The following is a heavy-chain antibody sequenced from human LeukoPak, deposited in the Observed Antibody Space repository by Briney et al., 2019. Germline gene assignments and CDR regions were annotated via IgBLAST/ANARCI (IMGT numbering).Heavy chain of an antibody. D-gene: IGHD5-24*01. CDR2: VNTNGGAT. Sequence: GGSLRLSCSASGFTFSNYPMHWVRQAPGKGLENVSVVNTNGGATYYADSVKGRSTISRDNSKNTVYLQISSLRGEDTAMYYCARGWRIMDVWGQGTTVTVSS. V-gene: IGHV3-64*04. CDR1: GFTFSNYP. J-gene: IGHJ6*02. CDR3: ARGWRIMDV.